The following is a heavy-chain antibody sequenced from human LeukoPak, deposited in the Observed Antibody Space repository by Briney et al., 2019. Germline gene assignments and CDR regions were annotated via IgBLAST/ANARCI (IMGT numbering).Heavy chain of an antibody. Sequence: SETLSLTCTVSGGSISSYYWSWILQPPGKGLDWIGYIYYSGSTNYNPSLKSRVTISVDTSKNQFSLKLSSVTAADTAVYYCARARGYFDYWGQGTLVTVSS. CDR2: IYYSGST. CDR1: GGSISSYY. CDR3: ARARGYFDY. V-gene: IGHV4-59*01. J-gene: IGHJ4*02.